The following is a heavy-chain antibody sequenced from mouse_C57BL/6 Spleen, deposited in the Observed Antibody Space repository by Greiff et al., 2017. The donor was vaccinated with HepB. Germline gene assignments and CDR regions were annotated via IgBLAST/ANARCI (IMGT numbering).Heavy chain of an antibody. D-gene: IGHD2-4*01. CDR1: GFTFSDYG. Sequence: EVQRVESGGGLVKPGGSLKLSCAASGFTFSDYGMHWVRQAPEKGLEWVAYISSGSSTIYYADTVKGRFTISRDNAKNTLFLQMTSLRSEDTAMYYCARRDYDGASYAMDYWGQGTSVTVSS. V-gene: IGHV5-17*01. CDR2: ISSGSSTI. CDR3: ARRDYDGASYAMDY. J-gene: IGHJ4*01.